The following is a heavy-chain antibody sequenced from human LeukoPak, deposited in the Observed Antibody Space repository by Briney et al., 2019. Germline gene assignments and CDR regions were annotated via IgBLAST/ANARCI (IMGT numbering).Heavy chain of an antibody. D-gene: IGHD1-26*01. CDR2: INDNGRAT. CDR1: GFTFTSSS. V-gene: IGHV3-64D*09. J-gene: IGHJ4*02. Sequence: SGGPLRLSCSASGFTFTSSSMHWVRQAPGKGLEYVSGINDNGRATHYGDSLKGRFTISRDNSKNTLYLQMSSLTAEDTAVYYCVNDVSGSYTFVYWGWGTLVTVSS. CDR3: VNDVSGSYTFVY.